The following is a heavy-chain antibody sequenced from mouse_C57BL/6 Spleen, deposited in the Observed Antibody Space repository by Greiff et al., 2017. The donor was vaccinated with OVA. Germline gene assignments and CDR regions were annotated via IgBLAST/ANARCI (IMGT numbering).Heavy chain of an antibody. CDR2: INPNYGAT. J-gene: IGHJ3*01. V-gene: IGHV1-39*01. D-gene: IGHD3-2*02. Sequence: VQLKESGPELVKPGASVKISCKASGYSFTDYNMNWVKQSNGKSLEWIGGINPNYGATSYNQKFKGKATLTVDQSSSTAYMQLNGLTSEDSAVYYCARGGWSFAYWGQGTLVTVSA. CDR1: GYSFTDYN. CDR3: ARGGWSFAY.